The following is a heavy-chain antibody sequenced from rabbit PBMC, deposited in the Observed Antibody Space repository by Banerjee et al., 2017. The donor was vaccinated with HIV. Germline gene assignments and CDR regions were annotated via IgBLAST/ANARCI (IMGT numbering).Heavy chain of an antibody. CDR1: GFSFRNKY. D-gene: IGHD4-1*01. Sequence: QLEESGGDLVKPEGSLTLTCTASGFSFRNKYVMCWVRQAPGKGLERIGVIVVAKGNTYYASWVNGRFTISSDNAQNTVFLQLHSLTAADTATYFCVKDYSGWGADLWGQGTLVT. CDR3: VKDYSGWGADL. V-gene: IGHV1S7*01. J-gene: IGHJ3*01. CDR2: IVVAKGNT.